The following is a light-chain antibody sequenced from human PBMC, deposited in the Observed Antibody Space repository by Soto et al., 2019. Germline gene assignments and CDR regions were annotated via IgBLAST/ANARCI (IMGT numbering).Light chain of an antibody. Sequence: DIQMTESPSSLFASVGGRVTITCRASQSISRYLNWYQQKPGKAPKIMIYAASSLQSGVPSRFSGSGSGTDFTLTISSLKPEDFETYYCQQSYSTPITFGQGTRLEIK. CDR3: QQSYSTPIT. V-gene: IGKV1-39*01. J-gene: IGKJ5*01. CDR2: AAS. CDR1: QSISRY.